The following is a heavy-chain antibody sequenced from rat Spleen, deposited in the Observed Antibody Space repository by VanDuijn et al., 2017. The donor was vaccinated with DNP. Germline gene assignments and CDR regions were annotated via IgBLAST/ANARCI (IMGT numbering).Heavy chain of an antibody. CDR1: GFTFSFYG. V-gene: IGHV5S13*01. D-gene: IGHD4-3*01. CDR2: ISSRGGAA. Sequence: EVQLVESGGDFVQPGRSLKLSCAASGFTFSFYGMAWVRQAPKKGLEWVAAISSRGGAAYYRDSVKGRFTISRDNAKNTQYLQMDSLRSEDTATYYCAKNSGYYFDYWGQGTSVTVSS. CDR3: AKNSGYYFDY. J-gene: IGHJ4*01.